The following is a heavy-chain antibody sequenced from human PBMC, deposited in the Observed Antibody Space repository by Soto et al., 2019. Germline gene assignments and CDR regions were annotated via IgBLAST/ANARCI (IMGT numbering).Heavy chain of an antibody. CDR1: GYSFSANY. J-gene: IGHJ5*02. D-gene: IGHD2-21*02. Sequence: QVILVQSGGEVQKPGGSLKVSCKASGYSFSANYIHWERQATGQGLEWRGAINPHSGATNYAQKFLGRVTQSADTSASTDYMALARLKSEDTTVYYCVRTHALGFSHCVDPGGRGTLVTVAS. CDR2: INPHSGAT. CDR3: VRTHALGFSHCVDP. V-gene: IGHV1-2*02.